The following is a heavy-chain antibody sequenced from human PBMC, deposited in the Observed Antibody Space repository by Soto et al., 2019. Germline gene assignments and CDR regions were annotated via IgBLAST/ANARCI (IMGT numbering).Heavy chain of an antibody. CDR1: GFTFSGSA. CDR3: TTPLGVVPAARQMEVDY. V-gene: IGHV3-73*02. D-gene: IGHD2-2*01. Sequence: EVQLVESGGGLVQPGGSLKLSCAASGFTFSGSAMHWVRQASGKGLEWVGRIRSKANSYATAYAASVKGRFTISRDDSKNTAYLQMNSLKTEDTAVYYCTTPLGVVPAARQMEVDYWGQGTLVTVSS. CDR2: IRSKANSYAT. J-gene: IGHJ4*02.